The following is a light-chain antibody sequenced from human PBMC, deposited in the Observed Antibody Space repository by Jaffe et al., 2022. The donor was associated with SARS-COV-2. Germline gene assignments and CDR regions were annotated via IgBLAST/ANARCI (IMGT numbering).Light chain of an antibody. CDR2: GAS. CDR3: QQYNIWPPLT. V-gene: IGKV3-15*01. J-gene: IGKJ4*01. Sequence: EIVMTQSPATLSVSPGERATLSCRASQSIGISLAWYQQKPGQAPRVLIYGASTRATGIPARFSGSGSGTDFTLTISSLQSEDVAVYYCQQYNIWPPLTFGGGTKVELK. CDR1: QSIGIS.